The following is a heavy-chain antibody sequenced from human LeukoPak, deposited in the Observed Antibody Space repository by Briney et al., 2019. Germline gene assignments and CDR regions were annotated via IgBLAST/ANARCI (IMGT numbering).Heavy chain of an antibody. CDR1: GFTFSSYG. Sequence: PGRSLRLSCAASGFTFSSYGMHWVRQAPGKGLEWVAFIWYDGSNKYYADSVKGRFTISRDNSKNTLYLQMSSLRAEDTAVYYCAKAWSYCSSTSCSAPGYWGQGTLVTVSS. D-gene: IGHD2-2*01. CDR3: AKAWSYCSSTSCSAPGY. CDR2: IWYDGSNK. V-gene: IGHV3-30*02. J-gene: IGHJ4*02.